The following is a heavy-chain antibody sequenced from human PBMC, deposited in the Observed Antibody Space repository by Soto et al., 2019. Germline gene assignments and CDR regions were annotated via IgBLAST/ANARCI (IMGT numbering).Heavy chain of an antibody. J-gene: IGHJ5*02. D-gene: IGHD5-12*01. V-gene: IGHV4-34*01. CDR2: INHSGST. Sequence: SETLSLTCAVYGGSFSGYYWSWIRQPPGKGLEWIGEINHSGSTNYNPSLKSRVTISVDTSKNQFSLKLSSVTAADTAVYYCARGAGGGSTNWFDPWGQGTLVTVSS. CDR3: ARGAGGGSTNWFDP. CDR1: GGSFSGYY.